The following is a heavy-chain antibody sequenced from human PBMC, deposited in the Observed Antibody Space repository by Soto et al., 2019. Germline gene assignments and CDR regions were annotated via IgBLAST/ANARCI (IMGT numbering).Heavy chain of an antibody. D-gene: IGHD2-15*01. Sequence: SETLSLTCAVSGGSISSSNWWSWVRQPPGKGLEWIGEIYHSGSTNYNPSLKSRVTISVDKSKNQFSLKLSSVTAADTAVYYCARDHRVVVAATPHYYYGMDVWGQGTTVTVSS. CDR2: IYHSGST. CDR1: GGSISSSNW. V-gene: IGHV4-4*02. J-gene: IGHJ6*02. CDR3: ARDHRVVVAATPHYYYGMDV.